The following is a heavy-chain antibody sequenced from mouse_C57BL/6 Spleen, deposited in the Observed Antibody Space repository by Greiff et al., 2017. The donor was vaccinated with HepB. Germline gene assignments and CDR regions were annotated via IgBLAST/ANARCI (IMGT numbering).Heavy chain of an antibody. Sequence: VQLQQSGAELVKPGASVKLSCKASGYTFTSYWMQWVKQRPGQGLEWIGEIDPSDSYTNYNQKFKGKATLTVDTSSSTAYMQLSSLTSEDSAVYYCAKGHRLFDYWGQGTTLTVSS. CDR3: AKGHRLFDY. CDR1: GYTFTSYW. CDR2: IDPSDSYT. J-gene: IGHJ2*01. D-gene: IGHD3-3*01. V-gene: IGHV1-50*01.